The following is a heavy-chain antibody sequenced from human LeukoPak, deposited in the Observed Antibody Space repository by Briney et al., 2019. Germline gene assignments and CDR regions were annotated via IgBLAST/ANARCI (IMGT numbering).Heavy chain of an antibody. D-gene: IGHD2/OR15-2a*01. V-gene: IGHV3-23*01. CDR1: GFTFSCPA. CDR3: AKRLESGADYYDY. CDR2: ITTSGADT. Sequence: GGSLRLSCAASGFTFSCPAMSWLPQAPGKALDCVSAITTSGADTFYADSVRGRFTISRDNSKNTLYLQMSSLRAEDTAVYYCAKRLESGADYYDYWGQGTLVTVSS. J-gene: IGHJ4*02.